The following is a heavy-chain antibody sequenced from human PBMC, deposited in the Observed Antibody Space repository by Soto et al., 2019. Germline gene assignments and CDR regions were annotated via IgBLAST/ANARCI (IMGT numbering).Heavy chain of an antibody. CDR3: ARQRYCSGGSCSDY. V-gene: IGHV4-39*01. CDR2: IYYSGST. CDR1: GGSISSSSYY. Sequence: SETLSLTCTFSGGSISSSSYYWGWIRQPPGKGLEWIGSIYYSGSTYYNPSLKSRVTISVDTSKNQFSLKLSSVTAADTAVYYCARQRYCSGGSCSDYWGQGTLVTVSS. J-gene: IGHJ4*02. D-gene: IGHD2-15*01.